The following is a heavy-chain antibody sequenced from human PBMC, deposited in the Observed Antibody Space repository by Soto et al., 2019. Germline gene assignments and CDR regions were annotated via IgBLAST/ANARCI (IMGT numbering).Heavy chain of an antibody. D-gene: IGHD2-21*01. Sequence: GXSVMVSYNTSGYSFTGYYFHWVREATGQGLEWMGWINPETGGTSYAQKFQGRVTLSRDTSINTAYLELSSLRFDDAAVHFCARERFQVISDGMDVWGQGTTVTVSS. CDR2: INPETGGT. V-gene: IGHV1-2*02. CDR1: GYSFTGYY. CDR3: ARERFQVISDGMDV. J-gene: IGHJ6*02.